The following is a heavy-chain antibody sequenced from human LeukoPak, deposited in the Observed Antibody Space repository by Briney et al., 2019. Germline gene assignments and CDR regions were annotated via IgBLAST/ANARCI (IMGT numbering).Heavy chain of an antibody. Sequence: SETLSLTCTVSGGSISSYYWSWIRQPPGKGLEWIGYIYYSGSTNYNPSLKSRATISVDTSKNQFSLKLSSVTAADTAVYYCARFRGEEYYDILTGYSYYYYYMDVWGKGTTVTISS. CDR3: ARFRGEEYYDILTGYSYYYYYMDV. D-gene: IGHD3-9*01. V-gene: IGHV4-59*01. J-gene: IGHJ6*03. CDR2: IYYSGST. CDR1: GGSISSYY.